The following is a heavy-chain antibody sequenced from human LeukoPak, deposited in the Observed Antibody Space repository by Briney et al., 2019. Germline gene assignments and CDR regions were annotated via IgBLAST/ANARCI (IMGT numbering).Heavy chain of an antibody. CDR2: ISAYNGNT. CDR1: GYTFTSYG. D-gene: IGHD6-13*01. Sequence: GASVKVSCKASGYTFTSYGISWVRQAPGQGLEWMGWISAYNGNTNYAQKLQGRVTMTTDTSTSTAYMELRSLRSDDTAVYYCARVMQLAHYYYYYMDIWGKGTTVTVSS. J-gene: IGHJ6*03. V-gene: IGHV1-18*01. CDR3: ARVMQLAHYYYYYMDI.